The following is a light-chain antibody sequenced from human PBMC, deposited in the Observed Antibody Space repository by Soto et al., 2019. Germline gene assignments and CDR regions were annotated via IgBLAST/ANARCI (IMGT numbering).Light chain of an antibody. CDR3: CSYAVANTVV. CDR1: SSDIGTYNF. J-gene: IGLJ2*01. CDR2: DVT. Sequence: QSALTQPRSVSGSPGQSVTFSCIGTSSDIGTYNFVSWYQQNPGKAPKLLIYDVTKRPSGVPDRFSGSKSGNTASLTISGLQSEDEADHYCCSYAVANTVVFGGGTKLTVL. V-gene: IGLV2-11*01.